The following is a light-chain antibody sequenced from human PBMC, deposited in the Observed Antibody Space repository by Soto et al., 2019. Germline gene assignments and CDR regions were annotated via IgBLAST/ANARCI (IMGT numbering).Light chain of an antibody. CDR2: DAS. J-gene: IGKJ1*01. V-gene: IGKV1-5*01. Sequence: DIQMTQSPSTVSASLGDKVTITCRASQRISGWLAWYQQRPGEAPQLLIYDASSLKRGVPSRFSGSASGTEFTLTIASLQPDDFATYYCQQYETYSATFGQGTKVDIK. CDR1: QRISGW. CDR3: QQYETYSAT.